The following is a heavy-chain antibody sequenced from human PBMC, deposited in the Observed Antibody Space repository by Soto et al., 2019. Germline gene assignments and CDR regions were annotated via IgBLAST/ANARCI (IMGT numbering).Heavy chain of an antibody. J-gene: IGHJ4*02. CDR1: GFTFSSYA. Sequence: QVQLVESGGGVVQPGRSLRLSCAASGFTFSSYAMHWVRQAPGKGLEWVAVISYDGSNKYYADSVKGRFTISRDNSKNTLYLQMNSLRVEDTAVYYCARDQWFGGLFDYWGQGTLVTVSS. CDR3: ARDQWFGGLFDY. D-gene: IGHD3-10*01. V-gene: IGHV3-30-3*01. CDR2: ISYDGSNK.